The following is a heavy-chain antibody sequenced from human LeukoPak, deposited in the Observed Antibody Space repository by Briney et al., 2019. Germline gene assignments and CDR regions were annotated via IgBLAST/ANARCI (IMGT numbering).Heavy chain of an antibody. D-gene: IGHD3-10*01. V-gene: IGHV3-11*01. CDR2: ISSSGSTI. J-gene: IGHJ4*02. CDR1: GFTFSDYY. CDR3: ARDGTMVRGVIPPYYFDY. Sequence: GGSLRLSCAASGFTFSDYYMSWIRQAPGKGLEWVSYISSSGSTIYYADSVKGRFTISRDNAKNSLYLQMNSLRAEDTAVYYCARDGTMVRGVIPPYYFDYWGQGTLVTVSS.